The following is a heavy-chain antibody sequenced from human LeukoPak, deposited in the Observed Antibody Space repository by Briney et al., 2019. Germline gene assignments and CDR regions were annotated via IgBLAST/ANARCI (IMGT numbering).Heavy chain of an antibody. CDR2: ISDDGSNK. CDR1: GFTFSSFP. V-gene: IGHV3-30-3*01. CDR3: ARGGTRGYSGYGPEY. D-gene: IGHD5-12*01. J-gene: IGHJ4*02. Sequence: GRSVRLSCAASGFTFSSFPMHWVRQAPGKGLEWVAVISDDGSNKYDADSVKGRFTISRDNSKNTLYMQMSSLRVEDTAVYYCARGGTRGYSGYGPEYWGQGTLVTVSS.